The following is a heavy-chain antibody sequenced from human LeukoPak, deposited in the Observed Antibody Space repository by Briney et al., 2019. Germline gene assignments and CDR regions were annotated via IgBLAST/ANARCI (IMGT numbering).Heavy chain of an antibody. Sequence: SETLSLTCTVSGGSISSSSYYWGWIRQPPGKGLEWLGSIYYSGSTYYNPSLKSRVTISVDTSKNQFSLKLSSVTAADTAVYYCARDRQYQLLKVHWFDPWGQGTLVTVSS. CDR3: ARDRQYQLLKVHWFDP. CDR1: GGSISSSSYY. CDR2: IYYSGST. J-gene: IGHJ5*02. V-gene: IGHV4-39*07. D-gene: IGHD2-2*01.